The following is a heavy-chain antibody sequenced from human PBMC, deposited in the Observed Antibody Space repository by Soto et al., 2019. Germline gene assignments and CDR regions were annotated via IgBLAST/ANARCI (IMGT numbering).Heavy chain of an antibody. CDR3: TADMWRSSCAAHDY. J-gene: IGHJ4*02. V-gene: IGHV3-15*01. CDR1: GFTFSETW. Sequence: EVQLLEAGGGLVKPGESLRISCTGFGFTFSETWMNWVRQVPGEGLEWVGRVQGNLDGGTAEYAASVRGRFIISRDDSRSTVYLQMNSLKSEDTAVYYCTADMWRSSCAAHDYWGPGILVTVSS. D-gene: IGHD6-19*01. CDR2: VQGNLDGGTA.